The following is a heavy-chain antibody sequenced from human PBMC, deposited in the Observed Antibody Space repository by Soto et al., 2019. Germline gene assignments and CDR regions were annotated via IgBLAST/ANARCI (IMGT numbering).Heavy chain of an antibody. D-gene: IGHD2-2*01. V-gene: IGHV3-33*01. CDR3: AREGLIVVPAAPNWFDP. CDR1: GFTFSSFG. CDR2: IWYDETNK. J-gene: IGHJ5*02. Sequence: GGSLRLSCAASGFTFSSFGMHWVRQAPGKGLEWVAVIWYDETNKYYADSVKGRFTISRDNSKNTLYLQMNSLRAEDTAVYYCAREGLIVVPAAPNWFDPWGQGTLVTVSS.